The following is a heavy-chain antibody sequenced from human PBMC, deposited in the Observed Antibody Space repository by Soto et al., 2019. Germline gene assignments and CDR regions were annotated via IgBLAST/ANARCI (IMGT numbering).Heavy chain of an antibody. CDR2: MNPNSGNT. V-gene: IGHV1-8*01. J-gene: IGHJ5*02. CDR1: GYTFTSYD. D-gene: IGHD2-2*01. Sequence: QVQLVQSGAEVKKPGASVKVSCKASGYTFTSYDIHWVRQATGQGLEWMGWMNPNSGNTGYAQKLQGRVTMTRNTSISTAYMELSSLRSEDTAVYYCARGRRYVVVPAALERPFEFDPWGQGTLVTVSS. CDR3: ARGRRYVVVPAALERPFEFDP.